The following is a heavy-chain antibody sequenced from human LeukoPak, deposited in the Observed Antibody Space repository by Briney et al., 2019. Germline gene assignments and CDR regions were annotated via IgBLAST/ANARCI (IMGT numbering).Heavy chain of an antibody. CDR1: GLITDDYG. D-gene: IGHD6-13*01. CDR2: ISGDGGST. V-gene: IGHV3-43*02. CDR3: ARESERSGWYDY. J-gene: IGHJ4*02. Sequence: PGGCLRLSCAVPGLITDDYGIQWVRQAPGKGLEWVSLISGDGGSTFYADSVKGRFTISRDNSKNSLSLQMSSLRSEDTALYFCARESERSGWYDYWGQGTLVTVSS.